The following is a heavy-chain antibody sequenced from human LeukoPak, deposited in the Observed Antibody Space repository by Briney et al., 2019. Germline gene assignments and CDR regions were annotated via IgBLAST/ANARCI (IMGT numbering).Heavy chain of an antibody. CDR3: AREGLYCGGDCPPDY. V-gene: IGHV3-30*04. CDR1: GFTFSSYT. CDR2: ISYDGSNK. D-gene: IGHD2-21*02. J-gene: IGHJ4*02. Sequence: GGSLRLSCVASGFTFSSYTMHWVRQAPGKGLEWVAVISYDGSNKYYADSVKGRFTISRDNSKNTLYLQMNSLRGEDTAVYHCAREGLYCGGDCPPDYWGQGTLVTVSS.